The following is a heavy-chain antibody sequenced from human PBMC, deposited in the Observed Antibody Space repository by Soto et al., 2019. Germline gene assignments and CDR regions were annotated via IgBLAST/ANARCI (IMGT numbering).Heavy chain of an antibody. J-gene: IGHJ4*02. V-gene: IGHV1-18*01. D-gene: IGHD5-18*01. CDR3: ARDPRLGIQLYLPFDY. CDR2: ISAYNGNT. CDR1: GYTFTSYG. Sequence: QVQLVQSGAEVKKPGASVKVSCKASGYTFTSYGISWVRQAPGQGLEWMGWISAYNGNTNYAQKLQGRVTMTTDTPTSTAYMELRSLRSDDTAVYYCARDPRLGIQLYLPFDYWGQGTLVTVSS.